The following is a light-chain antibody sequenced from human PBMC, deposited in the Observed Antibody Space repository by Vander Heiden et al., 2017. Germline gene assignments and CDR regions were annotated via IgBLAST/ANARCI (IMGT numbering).Light chain of an antibody. CDR2: KAS. J-gene: IGKJ1*01. V-gene: IGKV1-5*03. CDR1: QSISSW. CDR3: QQDNSYPRT. Sequence: DIQMTQSPSTLSASVGDRVTITCRASQSISSWLAWYQPKPGKAPKLLIYKASSLESGVPSRFSGSGSGTEFTLTISSLQPDDFATYYCQQDNSYPRTFGQGTKVEIK.